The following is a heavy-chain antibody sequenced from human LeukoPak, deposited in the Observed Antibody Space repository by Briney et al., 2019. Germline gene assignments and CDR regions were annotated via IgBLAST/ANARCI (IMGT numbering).Heavy chain of an antibody. V-gene: IGHV4-59*01. CDR1: GGSISSYY. D-gene: IGHD1-1*01. Sequence: KSSETLSLTCTVSGGSISSYYWSWIRQPPGKGLEWIGYIYYSGSTNYNPSLKSRVTISVDTSKNQFSLKLSSVTAADTAVYYCAGGDWNDFWFDPWGQGTLVTVSS. CDR2: IYYSGST. CDR3: AGGDWNDFWFDP. J-gene: IGHJ5*02.